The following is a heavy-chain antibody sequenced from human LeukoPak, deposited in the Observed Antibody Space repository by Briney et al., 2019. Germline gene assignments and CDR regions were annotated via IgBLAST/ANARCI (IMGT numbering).Heavy chain of an antibody. CDR2: IWYDGSNK. D-gene: IGHD6-13*01. V-gene: IGHV3-33*01. J-gene: IGHJ6*03. CDR1: GFTFSSYG. CDR3: ARDRQQLVPVYMDV. Sequence: GGSLRLSCAASGFTFSSYGMHWVRQAPGRGLEWVAVIWYDGSNKYYADSVKGRFTISRDNSKNTLYLQMNSLRAEDTAVYYCARDRQQLVPVYMDVWGKGTTVTVSS.